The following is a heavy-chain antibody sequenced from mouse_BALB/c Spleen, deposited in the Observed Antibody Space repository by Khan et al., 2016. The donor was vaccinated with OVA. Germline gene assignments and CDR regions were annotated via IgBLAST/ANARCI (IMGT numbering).Heavy chain of an antibody. J-gene: IGHJ4*01. D-gene: IGHD1-1*01. Sequence: VQLKESGAELVKPGTSVKLSCKASGYTFTNYDINWVRQRPEQGLDWIGWIFPGNSNIKYNEKFKGKATLTTDKSSSTAYMHLSRLTSEDSAVYFCARGRYYGSNPLMDYCGQGTSVTVSS. V-gene: IGHV1S56*01. CDR1: GYTFTNYD. CDR3: ARGRYYGSNPLMDY. CDR2: IFPGNSNI.